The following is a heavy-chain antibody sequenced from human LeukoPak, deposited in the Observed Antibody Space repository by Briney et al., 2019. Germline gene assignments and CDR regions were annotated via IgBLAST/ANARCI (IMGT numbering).Heavy chain of an antibody. CDR3: ASQGTLESSYCGGDCVGYYYYGVDV. CDR2: ISSSSSTI. D-gene: IGHD2-21*02. CDR1: GFTFSSYA. V-gene: IGHV3-48*02. J-gene: IGHJ6*02. Sequence: GGSLRLSCAASGFTFSSYAMSWVRQAPGKGLEWVSYISSSSSTIYYADSVKGRFTISRDNAKNSLYLQMNSLRDEDTAVYYCASQGTLESSYCGGDCVGYYYYGVDVWGQGTTVTVSS.